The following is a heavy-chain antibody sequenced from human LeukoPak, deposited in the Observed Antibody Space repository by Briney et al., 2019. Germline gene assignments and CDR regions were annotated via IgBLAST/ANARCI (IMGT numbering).Heavy chain of an antibody. J-gene: IGHJ4*02. Sequence: GGSLRPSCAASGFTFSSYAMSWVRQAPGKGLEWVSVISGSGGSTYYADSVKGRFTISRDNSKNTLYLQMNSLRAEDTAVYYCAKDQSPMYCGGDCYSDYWGQGTLVTVSS. D-gene: IGHD2-21*02. CDR2: ISGSGGST. CDR3: AKDQSPMYCGGDCYSDY. V-gene: IGHV3-23*01. CDR1: GFTFSSYA.